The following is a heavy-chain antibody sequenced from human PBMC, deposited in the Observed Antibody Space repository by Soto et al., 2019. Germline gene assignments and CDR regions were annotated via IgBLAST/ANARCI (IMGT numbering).Heavy chain of an antibody. J-gene: IGHJ4*02. V-gene: IGHV1-3*01. D-gene: IGHD5-12*01. CDR1: GINYNTYA. Sequence: QDQLVQSGAEMKKPGASVKLSCKTSGINYNTYAIHWVRQAPGQGLEWMGWINAGNGDTRYSQNFQGRVTLTRDTSASTVYMDLDSLKSEDTGVYYSARAISGYVTWGQGTLVTVSS. CDR3: ARAISGYVT. CDR2: INAGNGDT.